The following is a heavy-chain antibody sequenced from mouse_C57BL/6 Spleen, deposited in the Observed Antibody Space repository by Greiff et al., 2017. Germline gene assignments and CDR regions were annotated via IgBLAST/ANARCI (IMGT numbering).Heavy chain of an antibody. CDR2: IDPSDSET. J-gene: IGHJ4*01. V-gene: IGHV1-52*01. CDR1: GYTFTSYW. CDR3: ARRNYGSPWAMDY. Sequence: VQLQQPGAELVRPGSSVKLSCKASGYTFTSYWMHWVKQRPIQGLEWIGNIDPSDSETHYNQKFKDKATLTVDKTSSTAYMKLSSLTSEDSAVYYCARRNYGSPWAMDYWGQRTSVTVSS. D-gene: IGHD1-1*01.